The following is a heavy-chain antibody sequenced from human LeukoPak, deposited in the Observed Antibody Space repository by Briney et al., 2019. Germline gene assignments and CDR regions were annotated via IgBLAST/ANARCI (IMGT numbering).Heavy chain of an antibody. CDR1: GGSISSYY. CDR3: ARSGLAAAGVAPYYFDY. J-gene: IGHJ4*02. D-gene: IGHD6-13*01. Sequence: PSETLSLTCTVSGGSISSYYWSWIRQPPGKGLEWIGYIYYSGSTNYNPSLKSRVTISVDTSKNQFSLKLSSVTAADTAVYYRARSGLAAAGVAPYYFDYWGQGTLVTVSS. V-gene: IGHV4-59*01. CDR2: IYYSGST.